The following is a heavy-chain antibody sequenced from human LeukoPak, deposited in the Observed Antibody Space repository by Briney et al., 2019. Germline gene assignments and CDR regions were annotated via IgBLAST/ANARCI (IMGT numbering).Heavy chain of an antibody. V-gene: IGHV4-34*01. Sequence: SETLSLTCAVYGGSFSGYYWSWIRQPPGKGLEWIGEINHSGSTNYNPSLKSRVTIPVDTSKNQFSLKLSSVTAADTAVYYCAREGSIAAAGYGYWGQGTLVTVSS. CDR2: INHSGST. J-gene: IGHJ4*02. CDR1: GGSFSGYY. CDR3: AREGSIAAAGYGY. D-gene: IGHD6-13*01.